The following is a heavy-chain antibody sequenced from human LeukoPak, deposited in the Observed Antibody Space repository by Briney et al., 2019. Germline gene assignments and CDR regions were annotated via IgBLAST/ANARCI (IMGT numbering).Heavy chain of an antibody. J-gene: IGHJ4*02. V-gene: IGHV3-74*01. CDR3: AKDLYWSIDY. D-gene: IGHD3-3*01. CDR2: IKGDGIST. CDR1: GFDFSSNW. Sequence: GGSLRLSCAASGFDFSSNWMHWVRHAPGQGLVWVSRIKGDGISTNYADSVKGRFTISRDIAKNTLYLQMNSLRAEDTGVYYCAKDLYWSIDYWGRGTLVTVSS.